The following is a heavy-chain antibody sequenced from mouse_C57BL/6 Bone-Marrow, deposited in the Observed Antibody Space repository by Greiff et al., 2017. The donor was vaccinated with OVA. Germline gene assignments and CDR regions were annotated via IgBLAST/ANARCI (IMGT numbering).Heavy chain of an antibody. CDR2: IWTGGGT. CDR3: ARNPSYYGSSYNYAMDY. J-gene: IGHJ4*01. D-gene: IGHD1-1*01. CDR1: GFSFTSYA. V-gene: IGHV2-9-1*01. Sequence: QVQLKESGPGLVAPSQSLSITCTVSGFSFTSYAISWVRQPPGKGLEWLGVIWTGGGTNYNSAIKSRLSISKDNSKSHVFLKMNSLQTDDTARYYCARNPSYYGSSYNYAMDYWGQGTSVTVSS.